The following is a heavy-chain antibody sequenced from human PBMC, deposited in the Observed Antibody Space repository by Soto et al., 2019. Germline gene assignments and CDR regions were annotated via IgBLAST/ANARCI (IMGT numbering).Heavy chain of an antibody. D-gene: IGHD3-3*01. Sequence: SETLSLTCTVSGGSISSSGDCWSWIRQSPGKGLEWVGHIYNIGSTYSNPSLRSRATISVDTSNNQFSLKLSSVAATDTAVYYCARGPSADKVHSWGQGTLVTVS. CDR1: GGSISSSGDC. CDR2: IYNIGST. V-gene: IGHV4-30-4*01. J-gene: IGHJ4*02. CDR3: ARGPSADKVHS.